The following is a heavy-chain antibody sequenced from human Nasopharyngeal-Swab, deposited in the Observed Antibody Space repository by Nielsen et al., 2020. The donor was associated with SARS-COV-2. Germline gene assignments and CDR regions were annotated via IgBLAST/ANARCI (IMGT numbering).Heavy chain of an antibody. CDR2: FSYTATNT. D-gene: IGHD7-27*01. J-gene: IGHJ4*02. CDR1: GFSFSDYL. V-gene: IGHV3-23*01. CDR3: VSSLKLGLFDS. Sequence: GGSLRLSCVTSGFSFSDYLMSWVRQAPGKGLEWASSFSYTATNTFYADSVKGRFTISRDDSKNTVYLEMSSLRGDDTAIYYCVSSLKLGLFDSWGQGSLVTVSS.